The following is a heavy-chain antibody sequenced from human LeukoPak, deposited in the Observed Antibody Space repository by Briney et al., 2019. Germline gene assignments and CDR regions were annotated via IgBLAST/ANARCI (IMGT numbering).Heavy chain of an antibody. Sequence: PGGSLRLSCAASGFTFTSYSMNWVRQAPGKGLEWVSFITSSSRYIYYADSVKGRFTISRDNAKNSLYLQMNSLRAEDTAVYYCARDPGYCSSTSCYSYYFDCWGQGTLVTVSS. CDR3: ARDPGYCSSTSCYSYYFDC. CDR1: GFTFTSYS. J-gene: IGHJ4*02. D-gene: IGHD2-2*01. CDR2: ITSSSRYI. V-gene: IGHV3-21*01.